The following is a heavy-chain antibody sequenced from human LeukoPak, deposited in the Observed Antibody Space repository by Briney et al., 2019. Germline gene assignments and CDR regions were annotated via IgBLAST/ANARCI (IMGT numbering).Heavy chain of an antibody. Sequence: PSETLSLTCTVSGGSISSYYWSWIRQPPGKGLEWIGYIYYSGSTNYNPSLKSRVTISVDTSKNQFSLKLSSVTAADTAVYYCAGHRGCSGGTCYPGALDYWGQGTLVTVSS. D-gene: IGHD2-15*01. V-gene: IGHV4-59*08. CDR1: GGSISSYY. J-gene: IGHJ4*02. CDR2: IYYSGST. CDR3: AGHRGCSGGTCYPGALDY.